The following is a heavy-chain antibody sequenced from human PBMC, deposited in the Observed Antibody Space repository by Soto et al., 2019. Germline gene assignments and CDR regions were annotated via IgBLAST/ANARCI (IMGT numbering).Heavy chain of an antibody. CDR1: GGSISSGGYY. CDR2: IYYSGST. D-gene: IGHD6-6*01. Sequence: QVQLQESGPGLVKPSQTLSLTCTVSGGSISSGGYYWSWIRPHPGKGLEWIGYIYYSGSTYYNPSLKSRVTIAVDTSKNQFSLKLSSVTAADTAVYYCARDRPRGGSLDYWGQGTLVTVSS. CDR3: ARDRPRGGSLDY. J-gene: IGHJ4*02. V-gene: IGHV4-31*03.